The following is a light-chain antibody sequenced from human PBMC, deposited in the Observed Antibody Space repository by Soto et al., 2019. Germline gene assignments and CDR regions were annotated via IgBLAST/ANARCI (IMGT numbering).Light chain of an antibody. Sequence: DIQITQSPSTLSASVGDRVTITCRASQSISSWLAWYQQKPGRAPKLLIYDASNLEAGVPSRFSGSGSGTDFTLTISCLQSEDFATYYCQQYYSFPLTFGGGTKVDIK. CDR2: DAS. J-gene: IGKJ4*01. CDR3: QQYYSFPLT. V-gene: IGKV1-5*01. CDR1: QSISSW.